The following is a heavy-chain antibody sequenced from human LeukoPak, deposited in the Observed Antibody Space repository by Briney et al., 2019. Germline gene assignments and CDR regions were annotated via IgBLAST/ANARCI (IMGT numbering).Heavy chain of an antibody. D-gene: IGHD1-20*01. J-gene: IGHJ5*02. Sequence: PSETLSLTCTVSGGSISSYYWSWIRQPPGKGLEWIGYIYYSGSTNYNPSLKRRVTISVDTSKNQFSLKLSSVTAADTAVYYCARSSYNWNDEEDWFDPWGQGTLVTVSS. CDR3: ARSSYNWNDEEDWFDP. CDR1: GGSISSYY. CDR2: IYYSGST. V-gene: IGHV4-59*08.